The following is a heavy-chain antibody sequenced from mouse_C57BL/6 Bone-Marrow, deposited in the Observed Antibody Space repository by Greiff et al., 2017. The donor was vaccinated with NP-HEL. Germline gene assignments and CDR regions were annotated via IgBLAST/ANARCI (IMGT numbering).Heavy chain of an antibody. Sequence: VQLQQSGAELVRPGASVKLSCKASGYTFTDYYINWVKQRPGQGLEWIARIYPGSGNTYYNEKFKGKATLTAEKSSSTAYMQLSSLTSEDSAFYFCARGGSFYMDYWGQGTSVTVSS. CDR2: IYPGSGNT. J-gene: IGHJ4*01. V-gene: IGHV1-76*01. CDR3: ARGGSFYMDY. CDR1: GYTFTDYY.